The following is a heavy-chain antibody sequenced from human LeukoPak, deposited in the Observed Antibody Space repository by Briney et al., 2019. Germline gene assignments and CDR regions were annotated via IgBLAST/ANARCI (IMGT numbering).Heavy chain of an antibody. D-gene: IGHD3-10*01. J-gene: IGHJ4*02. CDR1: GFTVSSYS. V-gene: IGHV3-48*02. CDR2: ISSSSSTI. Sequence: PGGSLRLSCAASGFTVSSYSMNWVRQAPGKGLEWVSYISSSSSTIYYADSVKGRFTISRDNAKNSLYLQMNSLRDEDTAVYYCAREATYYYGSGSYSRRYYFDYWGQGTLVTVSS. CDR3: AREATYYYGSGSYSRRYYFDY.